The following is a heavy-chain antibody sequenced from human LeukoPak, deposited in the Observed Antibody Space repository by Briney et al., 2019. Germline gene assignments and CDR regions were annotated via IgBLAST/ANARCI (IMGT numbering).Heavy chain of an antibody. CDR2: INPSGGST. J-gene: IGHJ3*02. CDR3: ARDGDGYYYDSSGSHDAFDI. V-gene: IGHV1-46*01. D-gene: IGHD3-22*01. Sequence: ASVKVSCKASGYTFTSYYMHWVRQAPGQGLEWMVIINPSGGSTSYAQKFQGRVTMTRDTSTSTVYMELSSLRSEDTAVYYCARDGDGYYYDSSGSHDAFDIWGQGTMVTVSS. CDR1: GYTFTSYY.